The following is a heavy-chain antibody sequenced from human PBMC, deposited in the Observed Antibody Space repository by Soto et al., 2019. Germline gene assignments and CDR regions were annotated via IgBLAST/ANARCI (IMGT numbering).Heavy chain of an antibody. CDR2: ISYDGSNK. V-gene: IGHV3-30-3*01. CDR3: ARWGGVVIRDYGMDG. Sequence: GGSLRLSCAASGFTFSSYAMHWVRQAPGKGLEWVAVISYDGSNKYYADSVKGRFTISRDNSKNTLYLQMNSLRAEDTAVYYCARWGGVVIRDYGMDGWCQGPTVTV. J-gene: IGHJ6*02. CDR1: GFTFSSYA. D-gene: IGHD3-3*01.